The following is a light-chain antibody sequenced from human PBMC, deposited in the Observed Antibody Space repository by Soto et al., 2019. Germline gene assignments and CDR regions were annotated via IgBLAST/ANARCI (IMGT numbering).Light chain of an antibody. J-gene: IGKJ1*01. CDR2: GAS. V-gene: IGKV3-20*01. Sequence: EIVLTQSPGTLSLSPGERATISCRASQSVTSTYLAWYQQKPGQAPRLLIYGASSRATGVPDRFSGSASATDFTLTISRLQPEDFAVYYCQQYGSSPWTFGQGTKVEIK. CDR3: QQYGSSPWT. CDR1: QSVTSTY.